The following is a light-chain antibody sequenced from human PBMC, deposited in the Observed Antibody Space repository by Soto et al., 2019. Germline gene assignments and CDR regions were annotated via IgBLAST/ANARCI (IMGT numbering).Light chain of an antibody. V-gene: IGLV2-14*01. J-gene: IGLJ2*01. CDR3: CSYTSRSTVI. Sequence: QSALTQPASVSGSPGQPITISCTGSSSDVGAYDYVFWYQQLPGKAPKLMIYEVNNRPSGVSNRFSGSKSGNTASLTISGLQAEDEADYYCCSYTSRSTVIFGGGTKLTVL. CDR1: SSDVGAYDY. CDR2: EVN.